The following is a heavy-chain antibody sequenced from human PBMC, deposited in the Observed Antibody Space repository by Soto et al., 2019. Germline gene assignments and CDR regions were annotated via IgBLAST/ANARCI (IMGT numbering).Heavy chain of an antibody. V-gene: IGHV4-39*01. J-gene: IGHJ4*02. Sequence: SETLSLTCTVSGGSISSSSYYWGWIRQPPGKGLEWVGSIYYTGSTYYNPSLGSRVTISVDASRTQFSLKLNSVTAADSAVYSCARQLSSSSFDSWGLGTLVTVSS. D-gene: IGHD6-13*01. CDR2: IYYTGST. CDR3: ARQLSSSSFDS. CDR1: GGSISSSSYY.